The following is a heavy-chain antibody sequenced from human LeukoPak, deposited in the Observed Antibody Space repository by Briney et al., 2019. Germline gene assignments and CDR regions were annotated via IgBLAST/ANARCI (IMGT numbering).Heavy chain of an antibody. V-gene: IGHV4-30-4*01. D-gene: IGHD3-10*01. Sequence: SQTLSLTCTVSGGSLSSGDYYWSWLRQPPGKGLEWIGYIYYSGSTYYNPSLKSRVTISVDTSKNQFSLKLSSVTAADTAVYYCVRDYFGLLWFGDWGQGTLVTVSS. J-gene: IGHJ4*02. CDR3: VRDYFGLLWFGD. CDR1: GGSLSSGDYY. CDR2: IYYSGST.